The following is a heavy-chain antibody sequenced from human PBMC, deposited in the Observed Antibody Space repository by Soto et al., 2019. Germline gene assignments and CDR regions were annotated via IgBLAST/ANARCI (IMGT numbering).Heavy chain of an antibody. CDR3: ARESQLTDGYGMDV. V-gene: IGHV3-21*01. CDR2: ISSSSSYI. CDR1: GFSFSSYR. Sequence: GGSLRLSCAGSGFSFSSYRMNWGLRAPGEGVEWVLSISSSSSYIYYADSVKGRFTISRDNAKNSLYLQMNSLRAEDTAVYYCARESQLTDGYGMDVWGQGTTVTVSS. J-gene: IGHJ6*02. D-gene: IGHD2-2*01.